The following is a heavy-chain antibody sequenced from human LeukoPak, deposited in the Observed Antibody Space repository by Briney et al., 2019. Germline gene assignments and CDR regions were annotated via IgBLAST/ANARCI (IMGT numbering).Heavy chain of an antibody. CDR2: ISGSGGST. Sequence: GRSLRLSCAASGFTFSSYGMHWVRQAPGKGLEWVSAISGSGGSTYYADSVKGRFTISRDNSKNTLYLQMNSLRAEDTAVYYCANRGSGSSLRGVAFDIWGQGTMVTVSS. J-gene: IGHJ3*02. V-gene: IGHV3-23*01. D-gene: IGHD2-15*01. CDR3: ANRGSGSSLRGVAFDI. CDR1: GFTFSSYG.